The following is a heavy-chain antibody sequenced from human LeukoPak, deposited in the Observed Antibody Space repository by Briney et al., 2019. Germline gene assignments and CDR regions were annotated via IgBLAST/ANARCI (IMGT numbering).Heavy chain of an antibody. Sequence: PSETLSPTCTVSGGSISSGGHYWSWIRQHPGKGLEWIGYINYSGSTYYNPSLKSRVTISVDTSQNQFSLKLSSVTAADTAVYYCARDEAIFGAGYYYGMDVWGQGTTVTVSS. J-gene: IGHJ6*02. CDR2: INYSGST. V-gene: IGHV4-31*03. CDR1: GGSISSGGHY. D-gene: IGHD3-3*01. CDR3: ARDEAIFGAGYYYGMDV.